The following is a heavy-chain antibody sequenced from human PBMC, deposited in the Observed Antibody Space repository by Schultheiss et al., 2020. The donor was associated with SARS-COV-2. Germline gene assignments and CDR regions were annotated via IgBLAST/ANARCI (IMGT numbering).Heavy chain of an antibody. CDR1: NVSINTGGYY. V-gene: IGHV4-31*03. J-gene: IGHJ6*02. CDR3: ARGYCSSTSCYSPPVYYYYGMDV. Sequence: SETLSLTCTVSNVSINTGGYYWSWFRQHPGKGLEWIGYIHYDGSTDYNPSLKSRLTLSVDTSKNQFSLKLSSVTAADTAVYYCARGYCSSTSCYSPPVYYYYGMDVWGQGTTVTVSS. D-gene: IGHD2-2*01. CDR2: IHYDGST.